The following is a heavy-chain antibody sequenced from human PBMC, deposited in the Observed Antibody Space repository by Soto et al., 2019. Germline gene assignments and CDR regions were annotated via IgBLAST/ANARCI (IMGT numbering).Heavy chain of an antibody. CDR3: AKATATGGGAFDI. CDR1: GFTCSSYD. CDR2: ILVGGST. J-gene: IGHJ3*02. D-gene: IGHD2-8*02. Sequence: VQLVESGGGVVQPGGSLRLSCAASGFTCSSYDMSWVRQAPGKGLEWVSTILVGGSTHYPDSVKGRFTISRDNSKNTVFLQMNSLTAGDTAVYYCAKATATGGGAFDICGQGTMVTVSS. V-gene: IGHV3-23*04.